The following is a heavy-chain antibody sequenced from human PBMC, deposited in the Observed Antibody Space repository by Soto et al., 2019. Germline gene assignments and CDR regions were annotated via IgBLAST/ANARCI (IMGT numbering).Heavy chain of an antibody. CDR2: ISAHNGNT. V-gene: IGHV1-18*01. D-gene: IGHD1-1*01. J-gene: IGHJ4*02. CDR1: GYAFTTYG. Sequence: QVHLVQSGAEVKKPGASVKVSCQGSGYAFTTYGITWVRQAPGQGLEWMGWISAHNGNTNYAQKLQGRVTVTRDTSTSTVYMELRGLRYDDSAVYYCARGRYGDYGGQGALVTVSS. CDR3: ARGRYGDY.